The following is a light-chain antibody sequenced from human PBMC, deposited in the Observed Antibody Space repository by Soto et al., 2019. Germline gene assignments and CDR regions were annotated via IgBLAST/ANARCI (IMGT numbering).Light chain of an antibody. V-gene: IGKV3D-20*02. CDR2: DSS. CDR3: QQRSNWPWT. J-gene: IGKJ1*01. CDR1: QSLSSNF. Sequence: EIVLTQSPATLSLSPGERATLSCRASQSLSSNFLAWYQQKPGQPPRLLIYDSSTRATGFPDRFSGSGSGTDFTLTISRLEPEDFAVYYCQQRSNWPWTFGQGTKVEI.